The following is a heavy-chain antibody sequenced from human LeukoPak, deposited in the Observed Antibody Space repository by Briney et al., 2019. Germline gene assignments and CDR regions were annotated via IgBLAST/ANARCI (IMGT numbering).Heavy chain of an antibody. D-gene: IGHD3-22*01. J-gene: IGHJ4*02. V-gene: IGHV3-7*01. CDR2: IKQDGSEK. CDR1: GFTFSSYW. CDR3: ARDPNFTYYYDSSGYSDY. Sequence: AGGSLILSCAASGFTFSSYWMSWVRQAPGKGLEWVANIKQDGSEKYYVDSVKGRFTISRDNAKNSLYLQMNSLRAEDTAVYYCARDPNFTYYYDSSGYSDYWGQGTLVTVSS.